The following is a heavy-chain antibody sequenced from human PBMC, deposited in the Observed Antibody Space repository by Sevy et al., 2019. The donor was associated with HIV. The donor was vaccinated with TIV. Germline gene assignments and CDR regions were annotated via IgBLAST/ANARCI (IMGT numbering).Heavy chain of an antibody. CDR3: ASPAAGTGYYYYGMDV. V-gene: IGHV4-34*01. CDR2: INHSGST. CDR1: GGSFSGYY. J-gene: IGHJ6*02. Sequence: SETLSLTCAVYGGSFSGYYWSWIRQPPGKGLEWLGEINHSGSTNYNPSLKSRVTISVDTSKNQFSLKLSSVTAADTAVYYCASPAAGTGYYYYGMDVWGQGTTVTVSS. D-gene: IGHD6-13*01.